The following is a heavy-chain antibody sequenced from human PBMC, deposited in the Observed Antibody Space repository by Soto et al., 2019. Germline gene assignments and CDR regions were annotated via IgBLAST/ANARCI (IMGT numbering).Heavy chain of an antibody. CDR3: ARDRPRDPHFFDF. V-gene: IGHV3-74*01. D-gene: IGHD6-6*01. J-gene: IGHJ4*02. CDR2: INTDGSDT. CDR1: GFTFSNAW. Sequence: PGGSLRLSCVASGFTFSNAWMSWVRQAPGKGLVWVSRINTDGSDTSYADSVKGRFTISRDNARNMVFLQMNSLRTEDTAVYYCARDRPRDPHFFDFWGQGNMVTVSS.